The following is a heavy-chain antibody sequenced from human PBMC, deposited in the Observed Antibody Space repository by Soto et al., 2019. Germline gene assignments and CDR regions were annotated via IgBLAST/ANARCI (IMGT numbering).Heavy chain of an antibody. CDR3: ASCLLGYYYCGMDV. J-gene: IGHJ6*02. Sequence: QVQLVQSGAEVKKPGASVKVSCKASGYTFTSYGISWVRQAPGQGLEWMGWISAYNGNTNYAQKLQGRVTMTTDTSASTAYMELRSLGSDDTAVYYCASCLLGYYYCGMDVWGQGTTVTVSS. V-gene: IGHV1-18*01. CDR2: ISAYNGNT. D-gene: IGHD7-27*01. CDR1: GYTFTSYG.